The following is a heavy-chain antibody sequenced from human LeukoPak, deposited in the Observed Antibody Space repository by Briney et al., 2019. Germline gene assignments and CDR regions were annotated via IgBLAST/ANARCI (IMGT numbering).Heavy chain of an antibody. CDR3: AKFSGSPVEEAFDI. CDR1: GFTFSSYA. V-gene: IGHV3-30-3*02. Sequence: GGSLRLSCAASGFTFSSYAMHWVRQAPGKGLEWVAVISYDGSNKYYADSVKGRFTISRDNPKNTLYLQMNSLRAEDTAVYYCAKFSGSPVEEAFDIWGQGTMVTVSS. D-gene: IGHD1-26*01. CDR2: ISYDGSNK. J-gene: IGHJ3*02.